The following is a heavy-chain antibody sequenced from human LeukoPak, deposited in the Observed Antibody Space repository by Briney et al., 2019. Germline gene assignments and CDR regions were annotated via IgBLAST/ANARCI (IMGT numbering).Heavy chain of an antibody. CDR3: ASGDSSGYYTACDY. D-gene: IGHD3-22*01. CDR2: ISSSSSYI. CDR1: GFTFSSYS. V-gene: IGHV3-21*01. J-gene: IGHJ4*02. Sequence: GGSLRLSCAASGFTFSSYSMNWVRQAPGKGLEWVSSISSSSSYIYYADSVKGRSTISRDNAKNSLYLQMNSLRAEDTAVYYCASGDSSGYYTACDYWGQGTLVTVSS.